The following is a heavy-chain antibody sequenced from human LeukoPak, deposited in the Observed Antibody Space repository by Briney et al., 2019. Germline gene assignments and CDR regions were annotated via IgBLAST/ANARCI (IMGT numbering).Heavy chain of an antibody. CDR3: ARDFRVCSSGSCYSGPFDY. CDR2: INHSGST. V-gene: IGHV4-34*01. CDR1: GGSFSGYY. Sequence: PSETLSLTCAVYGGSFSGYYWSWIRQPPGKGLEWIGEINHSGSTNYNPSLKSRVTISVDTSKNQFSLKLSSVTAADTAVYYCARDFRVCSSGSCYSGPFDYWGQGTLVTVSS. D-gene: IGHD2-15*01. J-gene: IGHJ4*02.